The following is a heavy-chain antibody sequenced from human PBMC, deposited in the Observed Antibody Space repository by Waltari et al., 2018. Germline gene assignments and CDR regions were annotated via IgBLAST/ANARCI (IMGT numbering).Heavy chain of an antibody. CDR1: GFTFTGYA. D-gene: IGHD1-1*01. J-gene: IGHJ4*02. V-gene: IGHV3-23*01. Sequence: EVQLLESGGGLVQPGGSLRLSCAASGFTFTGYAMSWVRQAPGKGLEWVTGIRGGGVSTYYADSGKGRFTISRDNSMNTLYLQMNSLRAEDTAVYYCAAGGSWNPFDYWGQGTLVTVSA. CDR3: AAGGSWNPFDY. CDR2: IRGGGVST.